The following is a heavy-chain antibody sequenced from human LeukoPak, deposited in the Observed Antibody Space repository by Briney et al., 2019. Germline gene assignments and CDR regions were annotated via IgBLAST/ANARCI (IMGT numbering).Heavy chain of an antibody. Sequence: SETLSLTCTVSGGSISNSYWSWTRQPAGKGPEWIGRIYTSGSTNYNYNPSLKSRVTMSVDTSKNQFSLKLSSVTAADTAVYYCARAVTAYWYFDLWGRGALVTVSS. J-gene: IGHJ2*01. CDR2: IYTSGST. V-gene: IGHV4-4*07. CDR1: GGSISNSY. CDR3: ARAVTAYWYFDL. D-gene: IGHD2-21*02.